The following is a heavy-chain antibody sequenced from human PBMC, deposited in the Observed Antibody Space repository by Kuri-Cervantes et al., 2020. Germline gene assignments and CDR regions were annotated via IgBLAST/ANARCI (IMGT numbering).Heavy chain of an antibody. Sequence: GESLKISCAASGFTFSSYGMHWVRQAPGKGLEWVAVISYDGSNKYYADSVKGRFTISRDNSKNTLYLQMNSLRAEDTAVYYCASATGGSYGLGYYYGMDVWGQGTTVTVSS. V-gene: IGHV3-30*03. D-gene: IGHD5-18*01. CDR2: ISYDGSNK. CDR3: ASATGGSYGLGYYYGMDV. CDR1: GFTFSSYG. J-gene: IGHJ6*02.